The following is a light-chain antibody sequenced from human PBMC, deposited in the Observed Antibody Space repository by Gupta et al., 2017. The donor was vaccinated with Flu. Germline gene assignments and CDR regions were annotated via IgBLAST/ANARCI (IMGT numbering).Light chain of an antibody. J-gene: IGLJ1*01. V-gene: IGLV1-44*01. CDR1: RSNIGSNT. CDR3: DAWDDSRNGHYV. Sequence: QSVLAQPPSASRTPGQRVTISCSGSRSNIGSNTVNWYQQVPSAAPKLLIYGNNQRHSGVPARFSGSKSGSSAAVAISRLQAEDEDDYYCDAWDDSRNGHYVFGTGTRVTVL. CDR2: GNN.